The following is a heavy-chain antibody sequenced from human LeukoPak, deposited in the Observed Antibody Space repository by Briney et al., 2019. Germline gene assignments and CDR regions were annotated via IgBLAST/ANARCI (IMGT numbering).Heavy chain of an antibody. J-gene: IGHJ4*02. Sequence: GGSLKLSCAASGFTFSVSAMYWVRQASGKGLEWVGRIRNKANNYATAYAASLKGRFTISRDDSKNTAYLQMNSLESEDTAMYYCTYTSSSGVVYWGQGTLVTVSS. V-gene: IGHV3-73*01. CDR3: TYTSSSGVVY. CDR2: IRNKANNYAT. D-gene: IGHD6-6*01. CDR1: GFTFSVSA.